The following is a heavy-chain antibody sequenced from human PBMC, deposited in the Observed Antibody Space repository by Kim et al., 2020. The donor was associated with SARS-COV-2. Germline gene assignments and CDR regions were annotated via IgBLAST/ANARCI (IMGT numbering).Heavy chain of an antibody. Sequence: SPSFQGQVTISADKSISTAYLQWSSLKASDTAMYYCARLGRGIAAAGIRYWGQGTLVTVSS. D-gene: IGHD6-13*01. V-gene: IGHV5-51*01. J-gene: IGHJ4*02. CDR3: ARLGRGIAAAGIRY.